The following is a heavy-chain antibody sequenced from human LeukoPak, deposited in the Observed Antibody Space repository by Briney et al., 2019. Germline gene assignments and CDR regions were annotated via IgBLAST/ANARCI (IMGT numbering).Heavy chain of an antibody. D-gene: IGHD6-13*01. CDR3: ARGMGVGIAAAGSLDP. CDR1: GYTFTSYA. Sequence: ASVKVSCKASGYTFTSYAIHWVRQAPGQRFEWMGWINAGNGNTKYSQEFQGRVTITRDTSASTAYMELNSLISEDMAVYYCARGMGVGIAAAGSLDPWGQGTLVTVSS. V-gene: IGHV1-3*03. CDR2: INAGNGNT. J-gene: IGHJ5*02.